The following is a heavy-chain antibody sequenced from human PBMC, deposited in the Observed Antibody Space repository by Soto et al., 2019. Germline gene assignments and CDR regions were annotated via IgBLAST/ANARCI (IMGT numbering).Heavy chain of an antibody. CDR2: INHSGST. J-gene: IGHJ6*02. CDR1: GGSFSGYY. CDR3: ARFRRRGSYYQGYYYGMDV. V-gene: IGHV4-34*01. D-gene: IGHD1-26*01. Sequence: SETLSLTCAVYGGSFSGYYWSWIRQPPGKGLEWIGEINHSGSTNYNPSLKSRVTISVDTSKNQFSLKLSSVTAADTAVYYCARFRRRGSYYQGYYYGMDVWGQGTTVTVSS.